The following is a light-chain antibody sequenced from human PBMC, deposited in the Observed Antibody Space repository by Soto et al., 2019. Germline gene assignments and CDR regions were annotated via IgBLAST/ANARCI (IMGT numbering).Light chain of an antibody. J-gene: IGKJ1*01. V-gene: IGKV3-20*01. CDR3: QQFGRSTA. CDR2: GAS. CDR1: QYITSSY. Sequence: EIVLMQSAGTLSLSLGERATLSCRASQYITSSYLAWYQQKPGQPPRLLIYGASTRATGIPDRFSGNGSGTDFTLTISRLEPEDFAVYFCQQFGRSTAFGQGTKVDIK.